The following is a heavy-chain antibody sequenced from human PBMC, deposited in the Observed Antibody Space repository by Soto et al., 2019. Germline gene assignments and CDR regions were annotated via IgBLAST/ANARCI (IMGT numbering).Heavy chain of an antibody. Sequence: SVKVSRKASGGTLSSYAISWVRQNPGQGLEWMGGFPPIFGTPNYAQKFQGRVTITADESTSTAYMELSSLRSEDTAEYYCARHSGSYPSDAFDIWGQGTMVTVSS. J-gene: IGHJ3*02. CDR2: FPPIFGTP. CDR3: ARHSGSYPSDAFDI. V-gene: IGHV1-69*13. D-gene: IGHD1-26*01. CDR1: GGTLSSYA.